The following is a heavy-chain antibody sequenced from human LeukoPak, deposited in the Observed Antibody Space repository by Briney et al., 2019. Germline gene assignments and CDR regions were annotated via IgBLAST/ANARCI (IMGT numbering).Heavy chain of an antibody. J-gene: IGHJ4*02. CDR1: GGSISYYY. D-gene: IGHD6-13*01. CDR3: ASSSTQGDYFDY. V-gene: IGHV4-59*01. CDR2: VYYSGST. Sequence: SETLSLTCTVSGGSISYYYWSWIRQSPGKGLEWIGYVYYSGSTNYNPSLKSRVTISVDTSKNQFSLKLSSVTAADTAVYYCASSSTQGDYFDYWGQGTLVTVSS.